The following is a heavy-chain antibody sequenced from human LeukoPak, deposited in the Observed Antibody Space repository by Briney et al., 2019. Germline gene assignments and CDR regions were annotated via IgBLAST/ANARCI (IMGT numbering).Heavy chain of an antibody. CDR2: ISSSSSAI. Sequence: GGSLRLSCAASGFTFSNYTMNWVRQAPGKGLEWVSYISSSSSAIFYADSVKGRFTISRDNAKNSLYLQMNSLRAEDTAVYYCARVEDYDILTGFDYWGQGTLVTVSS. CDR1: GFTFSNYT. CDR3: ARVEDYDILTGFDY. J-gene: IGHJ4*02. V-gene: IGHV3-48*01. D-gene: IGHD3-9*01.